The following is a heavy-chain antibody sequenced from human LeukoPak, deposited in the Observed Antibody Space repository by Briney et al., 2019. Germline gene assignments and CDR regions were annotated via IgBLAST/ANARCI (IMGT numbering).Heavy chain of an antibody. J-gene: IGHJ3*02. CDR1: GGSFSGYY. CDR2: INHSGST. Sequence: SETLSLTCAVYGGSFSGYYWSWIRQPPGKGLEWIGEINHSGSTNYNPSLKSRVTISVDTSKNQFSLKLSSVTAADTAVYYCASGTHYYDSSGYYGWGAFDIWGQGTMVTVSS. CDR3: ASGTHYYDSSGYYGWGAFDI. D-gene: IGHD3-22*01. V-gene: IGHV4-34*01.